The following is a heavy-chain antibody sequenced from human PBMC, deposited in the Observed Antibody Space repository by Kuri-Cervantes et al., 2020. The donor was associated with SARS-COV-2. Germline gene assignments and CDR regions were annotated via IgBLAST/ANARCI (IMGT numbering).Heavy chain of an antibody. CDR3: ASRYGSGLFTFDP. CDR1: GGSISSYY. J-gene: IGHJ5*02. V-gene: IGHV4-59*12. Sequence: GSLRLSCTVSGGSISSYYWSWIRQPPGKGLEWIGYIYYSGSTNYNPSLKSRVTISVDTSKNQFSLKLSPVTAADTAVYYCASRYGSGLFTFDPWGQGTLVTVSS. D-gene: IGHD3-10*01. CDR2: IYYSGST.